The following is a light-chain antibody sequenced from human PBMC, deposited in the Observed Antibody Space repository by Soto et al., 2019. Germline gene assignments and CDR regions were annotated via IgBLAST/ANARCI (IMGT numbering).Light chain of an antibody. J-gene: IGLJ1*01. CDR3: CSYAASYTPCYV. CDR2: DVS. V-gene: IGLV2-11*01. CDR1: CRDVGGYNY. Sequence: QPVLTHPRSGSGSPEQSVTISCTGTCRDVGGYNYVSWYQQHPGKAPKLMIHDVSQRPPGVPDRSSGSKSGRTASLTICGLTAEDEDDHDRCSYAASYTPCYVFGTGTNVTVL.